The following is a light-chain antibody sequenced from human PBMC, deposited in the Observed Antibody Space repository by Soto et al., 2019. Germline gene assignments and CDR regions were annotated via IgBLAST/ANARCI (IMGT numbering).Light chain of an antibody. CDR2: EVS. CDR1: SSDVGDYKY. J-gene: IGLJ2*01. Sequence: QAVVTQPASVSGSHGKSITISCTGTSSDVGDYKYVSWYQQHPGKAPKLIIYEVSNRPSGISNRFSGSKSGNTASLTISGLQAEDEADYYCNSCTDTTSLIFGGGTKLTVL. CDR3: NSCTDTTSLI. V-gene: IGLV2-14*01.